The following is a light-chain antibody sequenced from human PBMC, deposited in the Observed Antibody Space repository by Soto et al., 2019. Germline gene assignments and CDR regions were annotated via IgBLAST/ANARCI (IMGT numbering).Light chain of an antibody. CDR3: ATWDDSLNAAV. Sequence: QSVLTQPASVSESPGQSITISCTGTSSDVGSHNLVSWYQQYSDKAPKLIIFEASKRPSGVSNRFSGSKSGSTASLTISGLQAEDEADYYCATWDDSLNAAVFGGGTQLTVL. V-gene: IGLV2-23*01. CDR1: SSDVGSHNL. J-gene: IGLJ7*01. CDR2: EAS.